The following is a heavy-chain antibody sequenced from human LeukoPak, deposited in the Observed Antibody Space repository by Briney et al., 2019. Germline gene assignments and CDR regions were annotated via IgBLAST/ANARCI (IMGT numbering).Heavy chain of an antibody. J-gene: IGHJ5*02. Sequence: GGSLRLSCAASGFTVSSYAMSWVRQAPGKGLEWVSAISGSGGSTYYADSVKGRFTISRDNSKNTLYLQMNSLRAEDTAVYYCAKVRGRRYYDILTGPYWFDPWGQGTLVTVSS. CDR3: AKVRGRRYYDILTGPYWFDP. V-gene: IGHV3-23*01. D-gene: IGHD3-9*01. CDR2: ISGSGGST. CDR1: GFTVSSYA.